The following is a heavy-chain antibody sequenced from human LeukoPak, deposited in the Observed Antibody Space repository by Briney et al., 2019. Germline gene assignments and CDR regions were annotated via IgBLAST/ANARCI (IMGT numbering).Heavy chain of an antibody. V-gene: IGHV1-8*01. CDR1: GYTFTSYD. Sequence: ASVKVSCKASGYTFTSYDIHWVRQATGQGLEWMGWINPNSGNTDYAQKFQGRVTITRDTSISTAYMELSSLRSEDTAVYYCARIFGDYDYFQHWGQGTLVIVSA. D-gene: IGHD4-17*01. CDR3: ARIFGDYDYFQH. J-gene: IGHJ1*01. CDR2: INPNSGNT.